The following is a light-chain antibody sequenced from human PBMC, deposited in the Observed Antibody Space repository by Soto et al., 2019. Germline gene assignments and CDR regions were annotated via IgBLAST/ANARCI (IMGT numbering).Light chain of an antibody. CDR3: QQFSNSPYT. CDR1: QSISSSS. Sequence: EIVLTQSPGTLSLSPGERATLSCRASQSISSSSLAWYQQKPGQAPSLLIYGASRRATGIPARFSGSGSRTDFTLTNSRPEPEDVAVYFCQQFSNSPYTFGQGTKLES. V-gene: IGKV3-20*01. CDR2: GAS. J-gene: IGKJ2*01.